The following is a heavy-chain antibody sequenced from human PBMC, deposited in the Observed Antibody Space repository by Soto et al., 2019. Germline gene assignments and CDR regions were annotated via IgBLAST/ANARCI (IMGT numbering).Heavy chain of an antibody. D-gene: IGHD1-26*01. V-gene: IGHV5-51*01. J-gene: IGHJ3*01. Sequence: PGESLKISCKGSGYSVTTYWIGWVRQMPGKGLEWMGILYPGDSDTRYSPSFQGQVTISADKSISTAYLQWSSLKASDTAMYYCARSFIVGATTDASDFWGQGTMGTDSS. CDR3: ARSFIVGATTDASDF. CDR1: GYSVTTYW. CDR2: LYPGDSDT.